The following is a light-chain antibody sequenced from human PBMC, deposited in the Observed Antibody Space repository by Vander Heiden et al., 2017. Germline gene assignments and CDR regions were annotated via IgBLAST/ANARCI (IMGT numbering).Light chain of an antibody. Sequence: DIQMTQPPSSLSASVGDRVTITCRASLTISSYLNWYQQKPGKAPKLLIFAESSLQSGVPSRFSGSGSWKDFTLTISSRQPEDFATYYCQQSYTTPLTFGGGTRVEIK. CDR3: QQSYTTPLT. J-gene: IGKJ4*01. CDR1: LTISSY. CDR2: AES. V-gene: IGKV1-39*01.